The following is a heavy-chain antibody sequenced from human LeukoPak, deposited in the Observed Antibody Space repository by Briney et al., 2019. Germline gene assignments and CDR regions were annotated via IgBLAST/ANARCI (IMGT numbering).Heavy chain of an antibody. Sequence: GGSLRLSCAASGFTFSSYWMHWVRQAPGKGLVWVSRINSDGSSTSYADSVKGRFTISRDNAKNTLYLQMNSLRAEDTAVYYCARVGAPTYYYDSSGYPRPFDYWGQGTLVTVSS. J-gene: IGHJ4*02. CDR1: GFTFSSYW. D-gene: IGHD3-22*01. V-gene: IGHV3-74*01. CDR2: INSDGSST. CDR3: ARVGAPTYYYDSSGYPRPFDY.